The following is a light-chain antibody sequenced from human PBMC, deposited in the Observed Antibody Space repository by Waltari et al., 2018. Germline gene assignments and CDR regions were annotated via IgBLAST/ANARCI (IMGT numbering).Light chain of an antibody. CDR2: AAS. CDR1: QGISNS. CDR3: QQYYSTPLT. V-gene: IGKV1-NL1*01. J-gene: IGKJ4*01. Sequence: DIQMTQSPSSLSASVGDRVTITCRASQGISNSLAWYQQKPGEAPKLLLYAASRFDSGVPSRFSGSGSGTDYTLTISSLQPEDSTTYYCQQYYSTPLTFGGGTKVEIK.